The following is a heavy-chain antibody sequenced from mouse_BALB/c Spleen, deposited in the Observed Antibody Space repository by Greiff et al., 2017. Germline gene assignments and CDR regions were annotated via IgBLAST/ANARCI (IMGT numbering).Heavy chain of an antibody. D-gene: IGHD4-1*01. CDR2: INPSTGYT. V-gene: IGHV1-7*01. J-gene: IGHJ2*01. CDR1: GYTFTSYW. Sequence: VQLQQSGAELAKPGASVKMSCKASGYTFTSYWMHWVKQRPGQGLEWIGYINPSTGYTEYNQKFKDKATLTADKSSSTAYMQLSSLTSEDSAVYYCARSERGRGYFDYWGQGTTLTVSS. CDR3: ARSERGRGYFDY.